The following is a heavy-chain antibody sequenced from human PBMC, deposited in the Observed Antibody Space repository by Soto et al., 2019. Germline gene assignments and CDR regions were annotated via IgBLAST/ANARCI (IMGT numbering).Heavy chain of an antibody. CDR3: ARARGYSSSWLSY. V-gene: IGHV4-34*01. D-gene: IGHD6-13*01. CDR1: GGSISSYY. J-gene: IGHJ4*02. Sequence: PSETLSLTCSVSGGSISSYYWSWIRQPPGKGLEWIGEINHSGSTNYNPSLKSRVTISVDTSKNQFSLKLSSVTAADTAVYYCARARGYSSSWLSYWGQGTLVT. CDR2: INHSGST.